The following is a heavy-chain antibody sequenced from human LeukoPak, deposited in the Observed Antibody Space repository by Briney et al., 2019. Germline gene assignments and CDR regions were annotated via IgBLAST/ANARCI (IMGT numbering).Heavy chain of an antibody. D-gene: IGHD3-10*01. CDR3: ATDRRSYYGSGSYNY. Sequence: ASVKVSRKVSGYTLTELSMHWVRQAPGKGLEWMGGFDPEDGETIYAQKFQGRVTMTEDTSTDTAYMELSSLRSEDTAVYYCATDRRSYYGSGSYNYWGQGTLVTVSS. CDR2: FDPEDGET. CDR1: GYTLTELS. J-gene: IGHJ4*02. V-gene: IGHV1-24*01.